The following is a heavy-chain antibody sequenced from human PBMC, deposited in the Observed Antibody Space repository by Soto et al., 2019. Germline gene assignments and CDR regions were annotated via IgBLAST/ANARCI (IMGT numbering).Heavy chain of an antibody. CDR2: IYHSGTT. CDR1: GYSISSGYY. Sequence: ETLSLTCVVSGYSISSGYYWGWIRQPPVKGLEWIGSIYHSGTTYYNPSLKSRVTISVDTSKNQFSLKLSSVTAADTAVYYCARSTHPGIAAAGPNNWFDPWGQGTLVTVSS. D-gene: IGHD6-13*01. V-gene: IGHV4-38-2*01. CDR3: ARSTHPGIAAAGPNNWFDP. J-gene: IGHJ5*02.